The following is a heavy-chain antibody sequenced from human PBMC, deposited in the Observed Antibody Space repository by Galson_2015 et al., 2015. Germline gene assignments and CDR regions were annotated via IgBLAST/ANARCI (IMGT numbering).Heavy chain of an antibody. CDR1: GFTFSSYA. CDR3: ARDTFWMATIGEAFDI. CDR2: ISYDGSNK. Sequence: SLRLSCAASGFTFSSYAMHWVRQAPGKGLEWVAVISYDGSNKYHADSVKGRFTISRDNSKNTLYLQMNSLRAEDTAVYYCARDTFWMATIGEAFDIWGQGTMVTVSS. V-gene: IGHV3-30-3*01. D-gene: IGHD5-24*01. J-gene: IGHJ3*02.